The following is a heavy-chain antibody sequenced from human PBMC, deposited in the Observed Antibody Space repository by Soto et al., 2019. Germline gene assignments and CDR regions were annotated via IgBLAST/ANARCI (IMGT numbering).Heavy chain of an antibody. V-gene: IGHV1-3*01. Sequence: ASVKVYCKASGYTFTSCAMHWVRQAPGQRLEWMGWINAGNGNTKYSQKFQGRVTITRDTSASTAYMELSSLRSEDTAVYYCATTPRYCSSTSCYPIDYWGEGTLVTVSS. J-gene: IGHJ4*02. CDR2: INAGNGNT. CDR1: GYTFTSCA. D-gene: IGHD2-2*01. CDR3: ATTPRYCSSTSCYPIDY.